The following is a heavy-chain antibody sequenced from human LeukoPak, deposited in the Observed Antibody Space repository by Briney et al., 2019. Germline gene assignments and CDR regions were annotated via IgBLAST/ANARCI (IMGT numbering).Heavy chain of an antibody. V-gene: IGHV4-4*07. CDR2: IYTSGST. J-gene: IGHJ6*02. CDR1: GGSISSYY. CDR3: ARVKKEYYYYGMDV. Sequence: PSETLSLTCTVSGGSISSYYWSWIRQPAGKGLEWIGRIYTSGSTNYNPSLKSRVTISVDTSKNQFSLKLSSVTAADTAVYYCARVKKEYYYYGMDVWGQGTTVTVSS.